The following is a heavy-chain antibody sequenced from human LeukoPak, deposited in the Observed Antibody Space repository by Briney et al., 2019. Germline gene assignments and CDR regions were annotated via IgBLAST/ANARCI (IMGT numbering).Heavy chain of an antibody. CDR1: GFTFGDYA. J-gene: IGHJ4*02. CDR2: IRAKTYGGTT. V-gene: IGHV3-49*03. D-gene: IGHD4-23*01. Sequence: GGSLRLSCTASGFTFGDYAMSWFRQAPGKGLEWVGFIRAKTYGGTTQYAASVKDGFTISRDDSKSIAYLQMNSLKTEDTAVYYCAGADYGGNAGGFWGQGTLVTVSS. CDR3: AGADYGGNAGGF.